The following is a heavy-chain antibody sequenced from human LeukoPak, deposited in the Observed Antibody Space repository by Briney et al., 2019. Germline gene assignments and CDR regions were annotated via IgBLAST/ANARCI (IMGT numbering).Heavy chain of an antibody. J-gene: IGHJ4*02. D-gene: IGHD1-26*01. CDR2: ISGSRGST. V-gene: IGHV3-23*01. CDR1: GFTFSSYA. CDR3: AKDREGGSYSNNYFDY. Sequence: GRSLRLSCAASGFTFSSYAMSWVRQAPGKGLEWVSAISGSRGSTSYADSVKGRFTISRDNSKNTLYLQMNSLRAEDTAVYYCAKDREGGSYSNNYFDYWGQGTLVTVSS.